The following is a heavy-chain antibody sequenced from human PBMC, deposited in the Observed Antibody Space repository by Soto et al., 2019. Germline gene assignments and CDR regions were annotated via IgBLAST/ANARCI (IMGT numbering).Heavy chain of an antibody. CDR3: ARGGGSGWYVDY. V-gene: IGHV4-34*01. Sequence: QVQLQQWGAGLLKPSETLSLTCAVYSGSLSGYYWSWIRQSPGKGLEWIGEINHSGSTNCNPSLKSRITISVDTSKNQISLKLSSVTAADTAVYYCARGGGSGWYVDYWGQGTLVTVSS. J-gene: IGHJ4*02. CDR2: INHSGST. D-gene: IGHD6-19*01. CDR1: SGSLSGYY.